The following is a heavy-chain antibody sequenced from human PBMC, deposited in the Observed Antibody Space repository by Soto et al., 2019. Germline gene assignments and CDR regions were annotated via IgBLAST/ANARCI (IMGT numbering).Heavy chain of an antibody. J-gene: IGHJ4*02. Sequence: QVQLQESGPGVVKPSGTLSLTCAVSGGSVSSDYWWSWVRLPPGKGLEWIGEIYHSGRTNYNPSLNSRVTISLDKYQTQLSRILSSVTAADTAVYYCARDRPAYGRNFDYWGQGTLVTVSS. D-gene: IGHD1-26*01. CDR1: GGSVSSDYW. CDR3: ARDRPAYGRNFDY. CDR2: IYHSGRT. V-gene: IGHV4-4*02.